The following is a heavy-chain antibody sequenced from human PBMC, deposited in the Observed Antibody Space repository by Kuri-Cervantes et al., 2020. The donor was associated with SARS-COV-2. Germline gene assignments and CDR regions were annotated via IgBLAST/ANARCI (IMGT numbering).Heavy chain of an antibody. V-gene: IGHV4-61*01. J-gene: IGHJ4*02. CDR3: ARAAPDIVVVPAAKYFDY. CDR1: GGSVSSGSYY. D-gene: IGHD2-2*01. CDR2: IYYSGST. Sequence: SETLSLTCTVSGGSVSSGSYYWSWIRQPPGKGLEWIGYIYYSGSTNYNPSLKSRVTISVDTSKNQFYLKLSSVTAADTAVYYCARAAPDIVVVPAAKYFDYWGQGTLVTVSS.